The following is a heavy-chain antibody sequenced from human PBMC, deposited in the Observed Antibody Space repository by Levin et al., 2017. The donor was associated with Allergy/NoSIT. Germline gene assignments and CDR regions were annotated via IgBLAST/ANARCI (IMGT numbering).Heavy chain of an antibody. Sequence: SCEVSGRSFTNAWMTWVRQAPGKGLEWVGLIKSNTDGGTADYAAPVKGRFTISRDDSKNMVYLQMNSLKTEDTAVYYCLDWFLRGQGTLVTVSS. CDR3: LDWFL. J-gene: IGHJ4*02. CDR1: GRSFTNAW. D-gene: IGHD3-9*01. CDR2: IKSNTDGGTA. V-gene: IGHV3-15*01.